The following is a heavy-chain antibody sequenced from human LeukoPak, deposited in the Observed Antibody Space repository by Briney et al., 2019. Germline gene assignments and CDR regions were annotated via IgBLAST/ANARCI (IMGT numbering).Heavy chain of an antibody. CDR2: IYYSGST. CDR3: ARVVAISDYVWGSYRFDY. V-gene: IGHV4-30-4*08. Sequence: SETLSLTYTVSGGSISSGDYYWSWIRQPPGKGLEWIGYIYYSGSTYYNPSLKSRVTISVDTSKNQFSLKLSSVTAADTAVYYCARVVAISDYVWGSYRFDYWGQGTLVTVSS. D-gene: IGHD3-16*02. CDR1: GGSISSGDYY. J-gene: IGHJ4*02.